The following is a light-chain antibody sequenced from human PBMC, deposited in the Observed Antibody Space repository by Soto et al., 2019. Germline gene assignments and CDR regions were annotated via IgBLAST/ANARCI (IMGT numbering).Light chain of an antibody. CDR1: SSDVGDYEH. Sequence: QSVLTQPPSVSGSPGQSVTISCTVTSSDVGDYEHVSWYQLAPGTAPKLLISDVINWPSGVPDRFSGSKSGNTPSLTISGLQAEDEADYYCCSYAGSYTHVFGTGTKVTVL. V-gene: IGLV2-18*02. CDR2: DVI. J-gene: IGLJ1*01. CDR3: CSYAGSYTHV.